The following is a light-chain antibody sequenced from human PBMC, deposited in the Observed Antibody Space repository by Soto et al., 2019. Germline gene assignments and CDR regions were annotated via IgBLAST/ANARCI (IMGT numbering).Light chain of an antibody. CDR2: GAS. V-gene: IGKV3-20*01. CDR3: QQYVRT. J-gene: IGKJ1*01. CDR1: QSVSSSY. Sequence: EIVVTQSPSTLSVSPGERATLSCRASQSVSSSYLAWYQQKPGQAPRLLIYGASSRATGIPDRFSGSGSGTDFTLSISRLEPEDFAVYYCQQYVRTSGQATKVDI.